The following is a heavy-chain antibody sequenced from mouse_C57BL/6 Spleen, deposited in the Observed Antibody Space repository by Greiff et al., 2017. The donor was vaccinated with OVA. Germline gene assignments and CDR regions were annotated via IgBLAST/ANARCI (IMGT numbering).Heavy chain of an antibody. Sequence: DVKLVESGGGLVKPGGSLKLSCAASGFTFSDYGMHWVRQAPEKGLEWVAYISSGSSTIYYADTVKGRFTISRDNAKNTLFLQMTSLRSEDPAMYYCTSGLRDYWGKGTSVTVSS. J-gene: IGHJ4*01. D-gene: IGHD1-1*01. CDR2: ISSGSSTI. CDR3: TSGLRDY. V-gene: IGHV5-17*01. CDR1: GFTFSDYG.